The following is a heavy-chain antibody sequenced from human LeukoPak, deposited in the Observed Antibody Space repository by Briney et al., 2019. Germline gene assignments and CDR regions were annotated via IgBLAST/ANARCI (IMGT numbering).Heavy chain of an antibody. V-gene: IGHV1-69*05. D-gene: IGHD3-10*01. CDR3: ARDLIRDPRFDP. Sequence: ASVTVSFTASGGTLSSYAISWVRQAPGQGLEWMGGIIPIFGTANYAQKFQGRVTMTRDTSTSTVYMELSSLRSEDTAVYYCARDLIRDPRFDPWGQGTLVTVSS. J-gene: IGHJ5*02. CDR1: GGTLSSYA. CDR2: IIPIFGTA.